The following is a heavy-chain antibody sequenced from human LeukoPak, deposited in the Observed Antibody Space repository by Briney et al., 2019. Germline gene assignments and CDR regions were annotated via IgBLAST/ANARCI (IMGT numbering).Heavy chain of an antibody. CDR1: GFTFSSYS. D-gene: IGHD3-22*01. CDR3: ASEYSSSTYYYGMDV. V-gene: IGHV3-21*01. J-gene: IGHJ6*02. Sequence: PGGSLRLSCAASGFTFSSYSMNWVRQAPGKGLEWVSSITSSSSYIYYADSVKGRFTISRDNAKSSLFLHMNSLRAEDTAVYFCASEYSSSTYYYGMDVWGQGTTVTVSS. CDR2: ITSSSSYI.